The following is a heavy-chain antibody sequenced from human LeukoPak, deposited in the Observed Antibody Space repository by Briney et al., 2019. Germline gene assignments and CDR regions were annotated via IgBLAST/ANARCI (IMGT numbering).Heavy chain of an antibody. D-gene: IGHD3-16*01. J-gene: IGHJ4*02. CDR2: MSPNSGNT. Sequence: AAVKGSCKGSGYTFSSYDINWVRQATGQGHEWVGWMSPNSGNTDYAQKFQGRVTMTRDTSISTAYMELSSLREEDTAVYYCARVVDRGVDYWGQGTLVTVSS. CDR1: GYTFSSYD. V-gene: IGHV1-8*01. CDR3: ARVVDRGVDY.